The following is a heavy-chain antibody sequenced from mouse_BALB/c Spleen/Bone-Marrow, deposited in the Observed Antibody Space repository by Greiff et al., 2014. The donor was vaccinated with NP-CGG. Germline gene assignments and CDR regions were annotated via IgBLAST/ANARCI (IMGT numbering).Heavy chain of an antibody. V-gene: IGHV14-3*02. CDR2: IDPANGNT. Sequence: EVKLVESGAELVKPGASVKLSCTASGFNINATSLPWVQPRPDPGLAWIGRIDPANGNTKYDPKFPGKATITADTSSNTAYLQLSSLTSEDTAVYYCAAYYDGSSQFAYWGQGTLVTVSA. D-gene: IGHD1-1*01. CDR3: AAYYDGSSQFAY. CDR1: GFNINATS. J-gene: IGHJ3*01.